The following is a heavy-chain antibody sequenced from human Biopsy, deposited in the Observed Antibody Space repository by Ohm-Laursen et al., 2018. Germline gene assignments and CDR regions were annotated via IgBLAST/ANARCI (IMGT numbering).Heavy chain of an antibody. CDR2: VFYTGST. V-gene: IGHV4-59*01. CDR1: GDSISSNY. J-gene: IGHJ6*02. Sequence: GTLSLTCTVSGDSISSNYWSWIRQPPGKGLEWIGYVFYTGSTDYNPSLQSRVTISVDTSKNHFSLRLRSVTPADTAVYYCARATNSTGWPYYYFYGMDAWGPGTTVFVSS. CDR3: ARATNSTGWPYYYFYGMDA. D-gene: IGHD2/OR15-2a*01.